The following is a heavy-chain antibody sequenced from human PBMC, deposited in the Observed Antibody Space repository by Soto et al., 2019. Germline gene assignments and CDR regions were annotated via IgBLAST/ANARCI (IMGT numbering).Heavy chain of an antibody. Sequence: PSETLSLTCSVSGGSISSVGYYWSWIRQLPGKDLELIGYIYHSGNTYYNSSLKSRLTISVDKSKNQFSLKLTSVTAADTAVYYCARVRIRISDXFDIGGEGKTVXV. V-gene: IGHV4-31*03. D-gene: IGHD3-3*02. CDR3: ARVRIRISDXFDI. CDR1: GGSISSVGYY. J-gene: IGHJ3*02. CDR2: IYHSGNT.